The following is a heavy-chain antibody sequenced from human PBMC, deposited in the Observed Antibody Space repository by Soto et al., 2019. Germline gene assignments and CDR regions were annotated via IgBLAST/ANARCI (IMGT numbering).Heavy chain of an antibody. D-gene: IGHD2-15*01. CDR1: GFTFNNYD. J-gene: IGHJ4*02. CDR3: GRGFGGTN. CDR2: INQDGSAK. Sequence: EVQLVESGGGLVQPGGSLRLSCAASGFTFNNYDMVWVRQAPGRGLEWVDNINQDGSAKYYVDSVRVRFTISRDNAKSSLYRQINSKRAEDTATDYGGRGFGGTNWGQGSLFTGSS. V-gene: IGHV3-7*05.